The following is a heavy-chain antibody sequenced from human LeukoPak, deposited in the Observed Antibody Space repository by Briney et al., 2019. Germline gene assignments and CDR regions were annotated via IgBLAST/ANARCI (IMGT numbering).Heavy chain of an antibody. V-gene: IGHV3-48*01. CDR2: ISSSSSTI. CDR1: GFTFSSYS. Sequence: GGSLRLSCAASGFTFSSYSMNWVRQAPGKGLEWVSYISSSSSTIYYADSVKGRFTISRDNAKNSLYLQMNSLRVEDTAVYYCARGAGATIDYWGQGTLVTVSS. D-gene: IGHD1-26*01. CDR3: ARGAGATIDY. J-gene: IGHJ4*02.